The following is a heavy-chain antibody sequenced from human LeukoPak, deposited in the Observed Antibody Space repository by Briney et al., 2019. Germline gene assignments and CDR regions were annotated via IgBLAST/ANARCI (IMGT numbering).Heavy chain of an antibody. D-gene: IGHD3-3*01. CDR1: GGSISSYY. CDR3: ARDRSNYDFWSGYSGWFDP. CDR2: IYTSGST. Sequence: PSETLSLTCTVSGGSISSYYWSWIRKPAGKGLEWIGRIYTSGSTNYNPSLKSRVTMSVDTSKNQFSLKLSSVTAADTAVYYCARDRSNYDFWSGYSGWFDPWGQGTLVTVSS. V-gene: IGHV4-4*07. J-gene: IGHJ5*02.